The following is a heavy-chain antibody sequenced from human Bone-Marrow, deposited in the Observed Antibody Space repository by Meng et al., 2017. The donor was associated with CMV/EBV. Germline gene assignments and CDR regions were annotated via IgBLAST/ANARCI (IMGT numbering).Heavy chain of an antibody. CDR1: GFTFDASF. CDR2: ISWVGGSA. V-gene: IGHV3-43*01. D-gene: IGHD6-19*01. J-gene: IGHJ4*02. Sequence: GFTFDASFMHWVRQAPGKGLGWVALISWVGGSASYADSVKGRFTISRDNSKKSLYLQMNSLRTEDTAVYYCAKAGIALAGGDYYFDYWGQGTLVTVSS. CDR3: AKAGIALAGGDYYFDY.